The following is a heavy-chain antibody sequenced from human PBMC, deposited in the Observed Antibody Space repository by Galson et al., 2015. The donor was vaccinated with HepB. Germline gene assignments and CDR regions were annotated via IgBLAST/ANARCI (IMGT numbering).Heavy chain of an antibody. CDR1: GFTFSDYY. Sequence: SLRLSCAASGFTFSDYYMSWIRQAPGKGLEWVSYISSSSSYTNYADSVKGRFTISRDNAKNSLYLQMNSLRAEDTAVYYCARARPLRYPAAPPGAFDIWGQGTMVTVSS. V-gene: IGHV3-11*06. D-gene: IGHD2-2*01. CDR2: ISSSSSYT. CDR3: ARARPLRYPAAPPGAFDI. J-gene: IGHJ3*02.